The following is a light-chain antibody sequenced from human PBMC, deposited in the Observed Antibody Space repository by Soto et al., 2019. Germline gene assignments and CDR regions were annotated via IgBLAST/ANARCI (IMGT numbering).Light chain of an antibody. J-gene: IGKJ2*01. V-gene: IGKV1-5*01. CDR2: DVA. CDR1: PSISIW. CDR3: QQYSAYPYT. Sequence: DIQMTQSPSTLSVAVGARVTITCRASPSISIWLAWCQQKPGQAPKPLIYDVARLESGVPSRFSGSGSGTEFTLTIADLLPDDFATYYCQQYSAYPYTFGQGTKLEI.